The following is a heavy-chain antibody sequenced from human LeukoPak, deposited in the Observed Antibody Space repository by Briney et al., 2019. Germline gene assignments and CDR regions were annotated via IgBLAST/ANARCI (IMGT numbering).Heavy chain of an antibody. D-gene: IGHD3-10*01. J-gene: IGHJ6*03. CDR2: INPSGGST. V-gene: IGHV1-46*01. CDR3: ARDHHSGYMDV. Sequence: GASVKVSCKASGYTFTGYYMHWVRQAPGQGLEWMGIINPSGGSTSYAQKFQGRVTMTRDTSTSTVYMELSSLRSEDTAVYYCARDHHSGYMDVWGKGTTVTVSS. CDR1: GYTFTGYY.